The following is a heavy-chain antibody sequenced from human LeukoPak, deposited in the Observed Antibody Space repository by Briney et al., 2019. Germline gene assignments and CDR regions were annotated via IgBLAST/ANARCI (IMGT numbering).Heavy chain of an antibody. J-gene: IGHJ3*02. Sequence: GGSLRLSCAASGFTFGDYGMHWVRQAPGKGLEWVSLISGDGGSTYYADSVKGRFTISRDNSKNSLYLQMNSLRTEDTAVYYCAKDDPVGATDAFDIWGQGTMVTVSS. V-gene: IGHV3-43*02. D-gene: IGHD1-26*01. CDR3: AKDDPVGATDAFDI. CDR2: ISGDGGST. CDR1: GFTFGDYG.